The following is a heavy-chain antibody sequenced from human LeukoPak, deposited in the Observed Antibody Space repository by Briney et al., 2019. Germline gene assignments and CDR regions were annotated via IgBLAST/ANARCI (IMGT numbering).Heavy chain of an antibody. CDR1: GFTFSSYE. CDR3: ARPYYASGSIPPYYFDY. J-gene: IGHJ4*02. Sequence: GSLRLSCAASGFTFSSYEMNWVRQPPGKGLEWIGTIYYSGSTYYNPSLKSRVTISVDTSKNQFSLKLSSVTAADTAVYYCARPYYASGSIPPYYFDYWGQGTLVTVSS. V-gene: IGHV4-39*01. CDR2: IYYSGST. D-gene: IGHD3-10*01.